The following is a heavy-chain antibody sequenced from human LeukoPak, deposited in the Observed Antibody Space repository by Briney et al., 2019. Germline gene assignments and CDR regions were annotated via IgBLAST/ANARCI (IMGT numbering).Heavy chain of an antibody. CDR3: ARDTGNHPNNWLDP. V-gene: IGHV3-33*01. Sequence: GGSLRLSCEASGFSFSSHAMQWVRQAPGKGLEWVVLIWYDGSNTYYADSVQGRFTISRDNSKNTLYLQMNSLRAEDTAIYYCARDTGNHPNNWLDPWGQGTLVTVSS. CDR1: GFSFSSHA. J-gene: IGHJ5*02. D-gene: IGHD1-14*01. CDR2: IWYDGSNT.